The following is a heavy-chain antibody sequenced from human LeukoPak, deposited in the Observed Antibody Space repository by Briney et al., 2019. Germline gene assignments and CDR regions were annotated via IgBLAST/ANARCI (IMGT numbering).Heavy chain of an antibody. V-gene: IGHV3-30*04. CDR1: GFTFSSYA. CDR3: ARGPPYYINRAFDI. CDR2: ISYDGSNK. J-gene: IGHJ3*02. Sequence: GGSLRLSCAASGFTFSSYAMHWVRQAPGKGLEWVAVISYDGSNKYYADSVKGRFSISRDNSKNTLYLQMSSLRSEDTAVYYCARGPPYYINRAFDIWGQGTMVTVSS. D-gene: IGHD4-11*01.